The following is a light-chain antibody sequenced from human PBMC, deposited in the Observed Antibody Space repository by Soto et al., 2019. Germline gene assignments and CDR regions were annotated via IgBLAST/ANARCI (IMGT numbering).Light chain of an antibody. Sequence: DIQMTQSPSTLSASVRDRVTITCRASQSIRSWLAWYQQKPGKAPKLLIYKASSLDSGVPSRFNGSGSGTEYTLTISRLQPDDFQTYYCQQYNSYWTFGQATKVDI. CDR3: QQYNSYWT. J-gene: IGKJ1*01. CDR1: QSIRSW. CDR2: KAS. V-gene: IGKV1-5*03.